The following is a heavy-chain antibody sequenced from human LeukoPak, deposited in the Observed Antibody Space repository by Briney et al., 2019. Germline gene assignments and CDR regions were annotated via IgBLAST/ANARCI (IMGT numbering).Heavy chain of an antibody. Sequence: SETLSLTCTVSGGSISSGGYHWSWIRQPPGKGLEWIGYIYHSGSTYYNPSLKSRVTISVDTSKNQFSLKLSSVTAADTAVYYCARGRGWYGYWGQGTLVTVSS. CDR2: IYHSGST. J-gene: IGHJ4*02. CDR1: GGSISSGGYH. D-gene: IGHD6-19*01. CDR3: ARGRGWYGY. V-gene: IGHV4-30-2*01.